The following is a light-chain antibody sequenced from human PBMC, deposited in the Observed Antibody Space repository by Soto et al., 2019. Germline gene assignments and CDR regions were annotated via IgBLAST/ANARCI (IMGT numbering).Light chain of an antibody. CDR2: DAS. CDR3: QQVNKYPLT. V-gene: IGKV1-9*01. J-gene: IGKJ4*01. Sequence: DFQMTQSPSTLSASLGESVTIXXRASQGISTFLAWYQQHPGEAPKSXIYDASNLQSGVPSRFSGSGAGTEFTLTISSLQPEDFATYYCQQVNKYPLTFGGGTKVDIK. CDR1: QGISTF.